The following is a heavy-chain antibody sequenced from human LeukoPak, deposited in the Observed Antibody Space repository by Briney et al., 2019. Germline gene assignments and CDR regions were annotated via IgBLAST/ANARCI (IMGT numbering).Heavy chain of an antibody. CDR3: ARDAHSRLDY. D-gene: IGHD6-13*01. V-gene: IGHV3-7*01. CDR1: GFTFSNFW. J-gene: IGHJ4*02. Sequence: PGGSLRLSCAASGFTFSNFWMGWVRQAPGKGLEWVANIKQDETEKFYLGSVKGRFTISRDNSKNTLYLQMNSLRAEDTAVYYCARDAHSRLDYWGQGTLVTVSS. CDR2: IKQDETEK.